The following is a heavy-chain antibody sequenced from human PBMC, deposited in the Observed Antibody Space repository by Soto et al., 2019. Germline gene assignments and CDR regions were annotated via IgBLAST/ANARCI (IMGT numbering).Heavy chain of an antibody. Sequence: QVQLVQSGAEVKKPGASVKVSCKASRYTFISYDINWVRQATGQGLEWMGWMNPKSANTGYAQNFQGRVTMTRKTSISTAYMELSSLRSEDTAVYYCARSPSWETTFPPYYFDYWGQGTLVTVSS. V-gene: IGHV1-8*01. J-gene: IGHJ4*02. CDR3: ARSPSWETTFPPYYFDY. CDR1: RYTFISYD. CDR2: MNPKSANT. D-gene: IGHD1-26*01.